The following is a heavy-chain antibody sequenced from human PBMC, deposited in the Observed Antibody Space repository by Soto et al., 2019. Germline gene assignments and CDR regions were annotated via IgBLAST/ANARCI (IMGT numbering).Heavy chain of an antibody. CDR2: IYPADSDT. V-gene: IGHV5-51*01. D-gene: IGHD1-1*01. CDR3: GRRTGGNFFDY. Sequence: GGSLKISCKVSGFGFTSYWIAWVRQMPGKGLEWMGAIYPADSDTRYSPSFQGQVTISADKSTSTAYLQWSSLKPSDNAIYYCGRRTGGNFFDYWGQGTQVTVSS. CDR1: GFGFTSYW. J-gene: IGHJ4*02.